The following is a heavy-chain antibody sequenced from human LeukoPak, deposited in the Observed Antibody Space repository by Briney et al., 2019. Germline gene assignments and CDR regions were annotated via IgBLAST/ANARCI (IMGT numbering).Heavy chain of an antibody. Sequence: PGGSLRLSCAASGFTFSSYAMGWVRQAPGKGLEWVSAISGSGGSTYYADSVKGRFTISRDNSKNTLYLQMNSLRAEDTAVYYCAKGHAVYCSSTSCYLDYWGQGTLVTVSS. D-gene: IGHD2-2*01. CDR3: AKGHAVYCSSTSCYLDY. V-gene: IGHV3-23*01. CDR2: ISGSGGST. J-gene: IGHJ4*02. CDR1: GFTFSSYA.